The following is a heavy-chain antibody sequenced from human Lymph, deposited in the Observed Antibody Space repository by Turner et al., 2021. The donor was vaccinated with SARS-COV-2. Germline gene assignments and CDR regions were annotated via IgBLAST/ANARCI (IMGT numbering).Heavy chain of an antibody. CDR2: MTPNGGNT. CDR1: GYTFTSYD. V-gene: IGHV1-8*02. J-gene: IGHJ6*02. Sequence: QVQLVQFGAEGKKPGAAVKVSGRATGYTFTSYDYTWERQATGQGLKWMGWMTPNGGNTGYEQKIKGRVTMTRNTSISTAYMELGSLRSEDTAVYYCARGRYSGGGMDVWGQGTTVTVSS. D-gene: IGHD1-26*01. CDR3: ARGRYSGGGMDV.